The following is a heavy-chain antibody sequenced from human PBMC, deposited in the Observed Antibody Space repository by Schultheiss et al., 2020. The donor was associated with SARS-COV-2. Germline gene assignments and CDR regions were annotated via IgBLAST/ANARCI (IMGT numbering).Heavy chain of an antibody. D-gene: IGHD3-10*01. J-gene: IGHJ3*02. CDR2: IYYSGTT. V-gene: IGHV4-61*08. CDR3: ARESSVYAFDI. CDR1: GGSISGGGYC. Sequence: SETLSLTCTVSGGSISGGGYCWSWIRQPPGKGLEWIGYIYYSGTTNYNPSLKSRVTISVDTSKNQFSLKLSSVTAADTAVYYCARESSVYAFDIWGQGTMVTVSS.